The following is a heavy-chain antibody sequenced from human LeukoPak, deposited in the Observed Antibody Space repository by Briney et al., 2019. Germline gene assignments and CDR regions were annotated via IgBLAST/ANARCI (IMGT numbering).Heavy chain of an antibody. Sequence: GGSLRLSCAVSGFTVSRNYMSWVRQAPGKGLEWVSTIDTAGDTYYPGSVKGRFTISRENAKNSLYLQMNSLRAGDTAVYYCARVNYYGSGSYQAWYFDLWGRGTLVTVSS. J-gene: IGHJ2*01. CDR1: GFTVSRNY. D-gene: IGHD3-10*01. CDR3: ARVNYYGSGSYQAWYFDL. CDR2: IDTAGDT. V-gene: IGHV3-13*01.